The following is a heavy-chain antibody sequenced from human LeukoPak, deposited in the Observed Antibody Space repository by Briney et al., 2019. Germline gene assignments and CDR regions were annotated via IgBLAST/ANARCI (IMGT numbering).Heavy chain of an antibody. Sequence: ASVKVSCKASGYTFTDYYMHWVRQAPGQGLEWMGWINPKSGGRSYAQRFQGRVTMTRDTSISTAYMELSRLRSDDTAVYYCARDEASYFYDSGGRIDLWGQGTLVTVSS. J-gene: IGHJ5*02. CDR2: INPKSGGR. D-gene: IGHD3-22*01. CDR3: ARDEASYFYDSGGRIDL. V-gene: IGHV1-2*02. CDR1: GYTFTDYY.